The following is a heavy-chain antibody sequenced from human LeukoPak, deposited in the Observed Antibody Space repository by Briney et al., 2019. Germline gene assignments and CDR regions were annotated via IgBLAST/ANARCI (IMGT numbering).Heavy chain of an antibody. CDR2: IYYTGSTNY. D-gene: IGHD5-24*01. J-gene: IGHJ4*02. CDR3: ARHGPRRDGYNYDY. CDR1: GASIRSYY. V-gene: IGHV4-59*08. Sequence: SETLSLTCTVSGASIRSYYWSWIRQPPGKGLECIGYIYYTGSTNYNYNPSLKSRVTISVDTSKNQFSLKLSSVTAADTVVYYCARHGPRRDGYNYDYWGPGTLVTVSS.